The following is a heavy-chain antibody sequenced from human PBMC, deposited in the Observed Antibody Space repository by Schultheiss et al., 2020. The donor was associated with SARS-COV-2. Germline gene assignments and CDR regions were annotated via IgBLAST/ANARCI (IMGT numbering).Heavy chain of an antibody. Sequence: GGSLRLSCAASGFSVSSNNMSWVRQAPGKGLEWVSVIYRGGSTYYADSVKGRFTISRHNSKNTLYLQMNSLRTEDTAMYHCAREEDYGDYYFDYWGQGTLVTVSS. V-gene: IGHV3-53*04. CDR3: AREEDYGDYYFDY. J-gene: IGHJ4*02. D-gene: IGHD4-17*01. CDR2: IYRGGST. CDR1: GFSVSSNN.